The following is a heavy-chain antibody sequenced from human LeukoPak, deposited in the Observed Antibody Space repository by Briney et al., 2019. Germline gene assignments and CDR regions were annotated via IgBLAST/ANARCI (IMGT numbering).Heavy chain of an antibody. J-gene: IGHJ3*02. CDR1: GFTFSSYA. D-gene: IGHD3-22*01. V-gene: IGHV3-30*04. CDR3: AKENYYDSSGYLLRGAFDI. Sequence: GGSLRLSCAASGFTFSSYAMHWVRQAPGKGLEWVAVISYDGSNKYYADSVKGRFTISRDNSKNTLYLQMNSLRAEDTAVYYCAKENYYDSSGYLLRGAFDIWGQGTMVTVSS. CDR2: ISYDGSNK.